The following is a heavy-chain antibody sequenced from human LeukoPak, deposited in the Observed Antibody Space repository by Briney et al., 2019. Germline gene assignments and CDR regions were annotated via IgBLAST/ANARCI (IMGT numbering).Heavy chain of an antibody. CDR1: GYTFTSYY. Sequence: ASVTVSCKASGYTFTSYYMHWVRQAPGQGLEWIGIINPSGGSTSYAQKFQGRVTMTRDTSTSTVYMELSILRSEDTAVYYCARDLEQWLVRSGMDVWGQGTTVTVSS. CDR3: ARDLEQWLVRSGMDV. CDR2: INPSGGST. J-gene: IGHJ6*02. V-gene: IGHV1-46*01. D-gene: IGHD6-19*01.